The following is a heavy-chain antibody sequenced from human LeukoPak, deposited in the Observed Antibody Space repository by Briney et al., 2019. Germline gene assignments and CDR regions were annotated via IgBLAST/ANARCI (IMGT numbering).Heavy chain of an antibody. V-gene: IGHV3-23*01. CDR2: VSGSGDRT. D-gene: IGHD6-13*01. Sequence: GGSLRLSCVASGFTFSSYAMSWVRQAPGKGLEWVSAVSGSGDRTHYTDSVKGRFTISRDNSKNTLFLQMNSLRAEDTAVYYCAKDLGSSWYRFDPWGQGTLVTVSS. J-gene: IGHJ5*02. CDR1: GFTFSSYA. CDR3: AKDLGSSWYRFDP.